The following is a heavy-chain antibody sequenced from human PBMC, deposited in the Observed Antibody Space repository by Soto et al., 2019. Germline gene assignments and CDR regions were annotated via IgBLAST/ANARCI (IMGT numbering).Heavy chain of an antibody. CDR3: AHVYGGYDNFDY. Sequence: QITLKESGPTLVKPTQTLTLTCTFSGFSLSTSGVGVGRIRQPPGKVVEWLALIYWDDEKRYSPSLKSRLTITKDTSKNQVVLTMTNMDPVDTATYYCAHVYGGYDNFDYWGQGTLVTVSS. D-gene: IGHD5-12*01. CDR1: GFSLSTSGVG. J-gene: IGHJ4*02. CDR2: IYWDDEK. V-gene: IGHV2-5*02.